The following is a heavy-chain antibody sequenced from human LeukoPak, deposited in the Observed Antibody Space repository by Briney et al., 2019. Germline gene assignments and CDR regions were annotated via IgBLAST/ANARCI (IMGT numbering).Heavy chain of an antibody. D-gene: IGHD3-22*01. CDR1: GYSIGSGHY. Sequence: SETLSLTCSVSGYSIGSGHYWGWIRQPPGKGLEWIGSMYQTGSSYYSPSLKSRVTISLDTSKNQISLTLTFVTAADTAFYFCATTTYYYDSSGPPTLNDYWGQGTLVTVSS. V-gene: IGHV4-38-2*02. CDR3: ATTTYYYDSSGPPTLNDY. CDR2: MYQTGSS. J-gene: IGHJ4*02.